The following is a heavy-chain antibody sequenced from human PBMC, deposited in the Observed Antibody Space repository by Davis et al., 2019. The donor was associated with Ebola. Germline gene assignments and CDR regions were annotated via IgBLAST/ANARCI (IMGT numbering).Heavy chain of an antibody. CDR1: GFTFSSYA. Sequence: PGGSLRLSCAASGFTFSSYAMHWVRQAPGKGLEYVSAISSNGGSTYYANSVKGRFTISRDNSKNTLYLQMGSLRAEDMAVYYCARAPLYSSGWYDYWGQGTLVTVSS. CDR3: ARAPLYSSGWYDY. D-gene: IGHD6-19*01. V-gene: IGHV3-64*01. J-gene: IGHJ4*02. CDR2: ISSNGGST.